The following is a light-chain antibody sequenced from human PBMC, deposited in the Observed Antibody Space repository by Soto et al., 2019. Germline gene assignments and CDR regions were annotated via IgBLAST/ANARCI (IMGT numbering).Light chain of an antibody. CDR3: QQYGNSRWT. CDR1: QSVSNSY. CDR2: GAS. Sequence: EIVLTQSPGTRSLSPGERATLSCSASQSVSNSYLAWYQQEPGQAPRLLIYGASSRATGIPDRFSGSGSGTDFTLTISRLEPEDFAVYYCQQYGNSRWTFGQGTKVEI. J-gene: IGKJ1*01. V-gene: IGKV3-20*01.